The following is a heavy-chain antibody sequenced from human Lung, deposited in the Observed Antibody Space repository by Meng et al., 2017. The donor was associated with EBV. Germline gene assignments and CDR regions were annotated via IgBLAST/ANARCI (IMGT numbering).Heavy chain of an antibody. CDR2: IYHSGST. CDR1: GGSISCSNW. V-gene: IGHV4-4*02. Sequence: ASGAGAVKLSGTMPPLCGVSGGSISCSNWWSWVRQPPGKVLEWIGEIYHSGSTNYNTSLKSRVTISVDKSKNQFSLKLSSVTAADTAVYYCARVCEVCLDYWGQGTLVTVSS. CDR3: ARVCEVCLDY. D-gene: IGHD5/OR15-5a*01. J-gene: IGHJ4*02.